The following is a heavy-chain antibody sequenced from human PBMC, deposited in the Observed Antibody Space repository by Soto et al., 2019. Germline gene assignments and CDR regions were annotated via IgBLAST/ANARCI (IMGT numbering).Heavy chain of an antibody. D-gene: IGHD6-13*01. J-gene: IGHJ5*02. CDR1: GFSFSISP. CDR3: TRDASRDSSARGWFDP. V-gene: IGHV3-30-3*01. Sequence: GGSLRLSCAASGFSFSISPMHWVRQAPGKGPEWVALISYDGTNKFYADSVKGRFTISRDNSKSTLYLQVDSLRPEDAAVYYCTRDASRDSSARGWFDPWGPGTLVTVSS. CDR2: ISYDGTNK.